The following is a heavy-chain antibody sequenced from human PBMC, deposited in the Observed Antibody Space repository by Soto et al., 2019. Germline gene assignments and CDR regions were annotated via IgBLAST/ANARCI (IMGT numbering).Heavy chain of an antibody. D-gene: IGHD5-18*01. CDR3: AKDKGFDTAMDKGLDY. V-gene: IGHV3-43*01. CDR2: ISWDGGST. Sequence: GGSLRLSCAASGFTFDDYTMHWVRQAPGKGLEWVSLISWDGGSTYYADSVKGRFTISRDNSKNSLYLQMNSLRTEDTALYYCAKDKGFDTAMDKGLDYWGQGTLVTVS. J-gene: IGHJ4*02. CDR1: GFTFDDYT.